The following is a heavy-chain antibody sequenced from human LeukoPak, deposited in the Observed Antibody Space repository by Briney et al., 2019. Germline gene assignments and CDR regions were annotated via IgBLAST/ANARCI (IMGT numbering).Heavy chain of an antibody. CDR1: GYTLTELS. D-gene: IGHD3-22*01. V-gene: IGHV1-24*01. CDR2: FDPEDGET. Sequence: LGASVKVSCKVSGYTLTELSMHWVRQAPGKGLEWMGGFDPEDGETIYAQKFQGRVTMTEDTSTDTAYMELSSLRSEDTAVYYCATSSGYYYVRSLHYWGQGTLVTVPS. J-gene: IGHJ4*02. CDR3: ATSSGYYYVRSLHY.